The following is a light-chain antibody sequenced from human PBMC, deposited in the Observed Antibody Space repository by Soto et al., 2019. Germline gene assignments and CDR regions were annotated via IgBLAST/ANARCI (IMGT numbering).Light chain of an antibody. CDR3: QSYDSDNQV. Sequence: NFMLTQPHSVSESPGKTVTISCTRSSGSIDSNYVQWYQQRPGSAPTTVIYEDNQRPSGVPDRFSAYIDSSSNSASLTISGLKTEDEADYYCQSYDSDNQVFGGGTKLTVL. V-gene: IGLV6-57*04. CDR1: SGSIDSNY. J-gene: IGLJ3*02. CDR2: EDN.